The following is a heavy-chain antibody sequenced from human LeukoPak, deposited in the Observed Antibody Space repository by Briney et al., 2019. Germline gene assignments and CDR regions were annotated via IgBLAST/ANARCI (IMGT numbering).Heavy chain of an antibody. D-gene: IGHD1-14*01. CDR1: GDSITGHY. J-gene: IGHJ3*02. CDR2: ISHFGST. CDR3: ARDRISINALDM. Sequence: SETLSLTCSVSGDSITGHYLTWIRQPPGNGLEWIGYISHFGSTNYNPSLKSRVTISVDTSKNQFSLKLTSVTAADTALYYCARDRISINALDMWGQGTMVTVSS. V-gene: IGHV4-59*11.